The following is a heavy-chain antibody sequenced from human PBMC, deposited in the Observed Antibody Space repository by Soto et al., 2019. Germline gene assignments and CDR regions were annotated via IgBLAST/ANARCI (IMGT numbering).Heavy chain of an antibody. Sequence: VQLLESGGGLVQPGGSLRLSCAASGFTFNSYAMTWVRQAPGKGLEWVLAISGSGSSTYYADSVKGRFTISRDSSKNTLYLQMDSLRAEDTAVYYCAKARLLGFCTNGVCHLDYWGQGTLVTVSS. CDR2: ISGSGSST. D-gene: IGHD2-8*01. CDR1: GFTFNSYA. V-gene: IGHV3-23*01. J-gene: IGHJ4*02. CDR3: AKARLLGFCTNGVCHLDY.